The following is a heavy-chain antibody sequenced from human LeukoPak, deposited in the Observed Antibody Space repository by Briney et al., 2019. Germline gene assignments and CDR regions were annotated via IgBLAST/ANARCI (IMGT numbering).Heavy chain of an antibody. V-gene: IGHV3-23*01. CDR3: AIPRPSGYYWEYYFDY. CDR1: GFTFSSYA. D-gene: IGHD5-12*01. J-gene: IGHJ4*02. Sequence: GGSLRLSCAASGFTFSSYAMSWVRQAPGKGLEWVSAISGSGGSTYYADSVKGRFTISRDNSKNTLYLQMNSLRAEDTAVYNCAIPRPSGYYWEYYFDYWGQGTLVTVSS. CDR2: ISGSGGST.